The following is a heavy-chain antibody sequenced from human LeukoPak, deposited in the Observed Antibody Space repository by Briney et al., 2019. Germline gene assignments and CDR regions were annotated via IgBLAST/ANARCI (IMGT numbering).Heavy chain of an antibody. J-gene: IGHJ3*02. CDR1: GGSISSYY. Sequence: PSETLSLTCTVSGGSISSYYWGWIRQPPGKGLEWIGSIYYSGNTYYNPSLKSRITISVDTSKNQVSLKLTFVTAADTAVYYCARDTVGATFPGAFDIWGQGTMVTVSP. CDR3: ARDTVGATFPGAFDI. V-gene: IGHV4-39*07. D-gene: IGHD1-26*01. CDR2: IYYSGNT.